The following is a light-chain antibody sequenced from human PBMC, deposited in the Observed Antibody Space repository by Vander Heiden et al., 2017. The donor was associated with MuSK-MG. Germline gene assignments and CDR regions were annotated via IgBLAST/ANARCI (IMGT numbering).Light chain of an antibody. CDR3: TQSIQLPLT. Sequence: IQTPRSRCASPGQPASISCKSSHSPVQSGGKTHLYLYLPKPGQPPQLLIYEVSNRFSGVSERFSGSGSGTDFTLKSSRVEARDLGVYYCTQSIQLPLTCGQGTKVEIK. CDR2: EVS. J-gene: IGKJ1*01. V-gene: IGKV2D-29*01. CDR1: HSPVQSGGKTH.